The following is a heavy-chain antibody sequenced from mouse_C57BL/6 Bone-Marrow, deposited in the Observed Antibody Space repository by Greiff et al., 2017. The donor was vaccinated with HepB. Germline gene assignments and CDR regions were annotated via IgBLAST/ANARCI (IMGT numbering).Heavy chain of an antibody. Sequence: VQLQQPGAELVKPGASVKLSCKASGYTFTSYWMQWVKQRPGQGLEWIGEIDPSDSYTNYNQKFKGKATLTVDTSSSTAYMQLSSLTSEDSAVYYCARLLRWFAYWGQGTLVTVSA. V-gene: IGHV1-50*01. CDR3: ARLLRWFAY. D-gene: IGHD1-1*01. CDR2: IDPSDSYT. CDR1: GYTFTSYW. J-gene: IGHJ3*01.